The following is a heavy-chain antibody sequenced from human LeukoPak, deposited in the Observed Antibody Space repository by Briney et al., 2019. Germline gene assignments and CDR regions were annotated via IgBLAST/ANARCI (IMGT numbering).Heavy chain of an antibody. CDR1: GDTFSKYA. V-gene: IGHV1-69*05. J-gene: IGHJ4*02. CDR3: GSRYTTSLHFDWDVGY. D-gene: IGHD3-9*01. Sequence: SVKVSCKASGDTFSKYAITWLRQAPGQGLEWMGNIVPVFCTPIYAQKFQGRVTITTDESRTTAYMELGSLRSEDTALYYCGSRYTTSLHFDWDVGYWGQGTLLTVPS. CDR2: IVPVFCTP.